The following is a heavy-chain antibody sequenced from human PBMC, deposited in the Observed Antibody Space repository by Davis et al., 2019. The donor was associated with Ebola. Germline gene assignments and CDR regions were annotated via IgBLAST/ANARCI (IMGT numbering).Heavy chain of an antibody. CDR2: IYSGGST. Sequence: GESLKISCAASGFTVSSNYMSWVRQAPGKGLEWVSVIYSGGSTYYADSVKGRFTISRDNSKNTLYLQMNSLRAEDTAVYYCAKTKETAVTLGFDPWGQGTLVTVSS. D-gene: IGHD2-2*01. CDR1: GFTVSSNY. CDR3: AKTKETAVTLGFDP. V-gene: IGHV3-53*01. J-gene: IGHJ5*02.